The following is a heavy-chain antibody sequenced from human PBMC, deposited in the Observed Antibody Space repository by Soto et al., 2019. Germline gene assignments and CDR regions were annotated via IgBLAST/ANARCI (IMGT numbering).Heavy chain of an antibody. V-gene: IGHV1-2*04. Sequence: QVQLVQSGAEVKKPGASVKVSCKASGYTFTGYYMHWVRQAPGQGLEWMGWINPNSGGTNYAQKFQGWVTMTRDTSISTAYRELSRLRSDDTAVYYCARDGYYYGSGSYYNDPDYGMDVWGQGTTVTVSS. D-gene: IGHD3-10*01. CDR1: GYTFTGYY. J-gene: IGHJ6*02. CDR2: INPNSGGT. CDR3: ARDGYYYGSGSYYNDPDYGMDV.